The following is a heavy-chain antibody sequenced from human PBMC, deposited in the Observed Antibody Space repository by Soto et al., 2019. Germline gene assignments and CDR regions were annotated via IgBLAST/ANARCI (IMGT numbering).Heavy chain of an antibody. D-gene: IGHD2-15*01. CDR2: IFSNDEK. J-gene: IGHJ4*02. CDR3: ALRYCSGGSCYSRPFDY. CDR1: GFSLSNARMG. Sequence: QVTLKESGPVLVKPTETLTLTCTVSGFSLSNARMGVSWIRQPPGKALEWLAHIFSNDEKSYSTSLKSRLTISKDTSKCQVVLTMTNMDPVDTATYYCALRYCSGGSCYSRPFDYWGQGTLVTVSS. V-gene: IGHV2-26*01.